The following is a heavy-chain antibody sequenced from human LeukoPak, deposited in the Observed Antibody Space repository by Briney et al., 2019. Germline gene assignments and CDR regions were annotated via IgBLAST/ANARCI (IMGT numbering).Heavy chain of an antibody. CDR3: SRDGPTAYFDY. Sequence: GGSLRLSCAASGFTFSSYWMSWVRQAPGKGLEWVANIKGDGGEKYYVDSVKGRFTISRDNAKNSVSLQMDSLRPEDTAVYYCSRDGPTAYFDYWGQGTLVTVSS. J-gene: IGHJ4*02. V-gene: IGHV3-7*01. CDR2: IKGDGGEK. CDR1: GFTFSSYW. D-gene: IGHD5-18*01.